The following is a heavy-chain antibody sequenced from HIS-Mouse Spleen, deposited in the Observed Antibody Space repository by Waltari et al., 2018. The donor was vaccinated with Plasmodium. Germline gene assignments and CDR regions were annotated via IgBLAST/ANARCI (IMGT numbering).Heavy chain of an antibody. Sequence: QLQLQESGPGLVKPSETLSLTCTVSGGSISSSSYYWGWMRQPPGKGVEWIGSIYYSGSTYYNPSLKSRVTISVDTSKNQFSLKLSSVTAADTAVYYCASPKVYDFWSGRDAFDIWGQGTMVTVSS. CDR2: IYYSGST. CDR3: ASPKVYDFWSGRDAFDI. J-gene: IGHJ3*02. V-gene: IGHV4-39*07. CDR1: GGSISSSSYY. D-gene: IGHD3-3*01.